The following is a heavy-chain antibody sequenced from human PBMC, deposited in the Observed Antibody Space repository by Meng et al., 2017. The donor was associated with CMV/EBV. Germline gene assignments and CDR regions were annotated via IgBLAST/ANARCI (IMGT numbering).Heavy chain of an antibody. CDR2: ISSSGSTI. V-gene: IGHV3-48*03. CDR3: ARAGYYGSGSYYNGRRFVYYGMDV. D-gene: IGHD3-10*01. Sequence: GGSLRLSCAASGFTFSSYEMNWVRQAPGKRLEWVSYISSSGSTIYYADSVKGRFTISRDNAKNSLYLQMNSLRAEDTAVYYCARAGYYGSGSYYNGRRFVYYGMDVWGQGTMVTVSS. J-gene: IGHJ6*02. CDR1: GFTFSSYE.